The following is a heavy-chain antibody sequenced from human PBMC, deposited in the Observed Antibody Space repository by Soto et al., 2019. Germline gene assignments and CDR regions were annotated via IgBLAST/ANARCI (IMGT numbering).Heavy chain of an antibody. CDR1: GFTFSSYA. D-gene: IGHD3-22*01. J-gene: IGHJ3*01. Sequence: QVQLVESDGGVVQPGRSLRLSCAASGFTFSSYAMHWVRQAPGKGLEWVAVVSHDGKTEYHAASVKGRFTISRDTSANILSLQMKSLRDEDTAVYYCGRDPYISGHYSGGCDVWGQGTMVTVSS. CDR3: GRDPYISGHYSGGCDV. CDR2: VSHDGKTE. V-gene: IGHV3-30*04.